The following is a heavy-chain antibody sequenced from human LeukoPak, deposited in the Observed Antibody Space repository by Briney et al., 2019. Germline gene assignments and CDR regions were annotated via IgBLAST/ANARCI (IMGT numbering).Heavy chain of an antibody. CDR1: GFTFSDSY. J-gene: IGHJ5*01. V-gene: IGHV3-11*01. Sequence: GGSLRLSCAASGFTFSDSYMSWIRQAPGEGLDWLASISSSGHTIYYAESVRGRFTISRDNAKNSLYLQLDSLRPEDTAVYYCAQTGRNNYFDSWGQGTLVTVSS. CDR2: ISSSGHTI. CDR3: AQTGRNNYFDS.